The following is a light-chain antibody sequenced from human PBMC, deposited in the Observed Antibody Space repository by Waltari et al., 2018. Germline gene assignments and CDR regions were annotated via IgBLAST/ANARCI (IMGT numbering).Light chain of an antibody. V-gene: IGKV1-39*01. J-gene: IGKJ1*01. CDR1: QSISSY. CDR2: AAS. CDR3: QQSYSTPRT. Sequence: DIQLNQSPSSLSASVGARVTITCRARQSISSYLNWYQQKPGKAPKLLIYAASSLQSGVPSRFSGSGSGTDFTLTISSLQPEDFATYYCQQSYSTPRTFGQGTKVEIK.